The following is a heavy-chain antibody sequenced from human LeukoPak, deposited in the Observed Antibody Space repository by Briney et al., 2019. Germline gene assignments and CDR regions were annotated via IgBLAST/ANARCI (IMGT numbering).Heavy chain of an antibody. CDR1: GVSISTYY. CDR2: FSYSGST. CDR3: ARMYSGTSYYFDY. D-gene: IGHD1-26*01. Sequence: SETLSLACSVSGVSISTYYWIWIRQPPAKGLEWMGFFSYSGSTKYNPSLKSRVTMSVDTSKNQFSLKLSSVTAADTAVYYCARMYSGTSYYFDYWGQGTLVTVSS. J-gene: IGHJ4*02. V-gene: IGHV4-59*01.